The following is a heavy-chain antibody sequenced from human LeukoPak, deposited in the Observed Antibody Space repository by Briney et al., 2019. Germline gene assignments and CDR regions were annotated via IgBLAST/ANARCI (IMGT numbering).Heavy chain of an antibody. Sequence: PSETLSLTCTVSGYSISSGYYWGWIRQPPGKGLEWIGSIYYHGSTYYNPSLKSRVTISVDTSKNQFSLKLSSVTAADTAVYYCASSILLWFGELTPPFDYWGQGTLVTVSS. D-gene: IGHD3-10*01. CDR3: ASSILLWFGELTPPFDY. J-gene: IGHJ4*02. CDR1: GYSISSGYY. CDR2: IYYHGST. V-gene: IGHV4-38-2*02.